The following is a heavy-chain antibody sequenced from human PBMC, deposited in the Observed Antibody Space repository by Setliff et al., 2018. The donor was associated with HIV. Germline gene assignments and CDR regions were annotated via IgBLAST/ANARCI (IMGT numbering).Heavy chain of an antibody. J-gene: IGHJ4*02. CDR3: ARDGYSSSWYVISGSFDY. Sequence: SETLSLTCTVSGGSINSTSYYWGWIRQPPGNGLEWIGSIYHTGSTYCKPSLKSRVTISVDTSKNQFSLKLSSVTAADTAVYYCARDGYSSSWYVISGSFDYWGQGILVTVSS. D-gene: IGHD6-13*01. CDR1: GGSINSTSYY. V-gene: IGHV4-39*07. CDR2: IYHTGST.